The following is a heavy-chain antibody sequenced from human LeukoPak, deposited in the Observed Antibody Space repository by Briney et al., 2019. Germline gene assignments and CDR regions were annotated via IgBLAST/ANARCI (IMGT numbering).Heavy chain of an antibody. CDR3: ARDAYCGGDCLNDAFDI. Sequence: GGSLRLSCAASGFTFSSYWMSWVRQAPGKGLEWVANIKQDATEQYYVESAKGRFTISRDNTKNSLYLQVNSLRAEDTAVYYCARDAYCGGDCLNDAFDIWGQGTMVTVSS. CDR1: GFTFSSYW. CDR2: IKQDATEQ. J-gene: IGHJ3*02. D-gene: IGHD2-21*02. V-gene: IGHV3-7*01.